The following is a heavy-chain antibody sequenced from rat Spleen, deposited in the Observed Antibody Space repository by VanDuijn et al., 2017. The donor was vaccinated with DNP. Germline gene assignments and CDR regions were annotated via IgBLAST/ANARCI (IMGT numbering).Heavy chain of an antibody. V-gene: IGHV2-30*01. Sequence: QVQLKESGPGLVQPSQTLSLTCTVSGFSLTSYNVHWVRQPTGKGLEWMGIIWTGGNTDYNSTLKSRLSISRDTSKSQVFLKMDNLRTEDTATYFCTRGFNNYGFFDYWGHGVMVTVSS. J-gene: IGHJ2*01. CDR1: GFSLTSYN. D-gene: IGHD1-10*01. CDR3: TRGFNNYGFFDY. CDR2: IWTGGNT.